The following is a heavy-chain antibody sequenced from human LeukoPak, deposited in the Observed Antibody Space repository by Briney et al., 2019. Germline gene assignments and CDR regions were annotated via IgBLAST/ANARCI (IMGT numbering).Heavy chain of an antibody. Sequence: LPGGSLRLSCAASGFTFSTYVITWVRQAPGKGLEWVSAILGSGGGTYYTDSVKGRFTISRDNSKNTLYLQMNSLRAEDTAVYYCATTPGAYYYYHMDVWGQGTTVTVSS. V-gene: IGHV3-23*01. CDR2: ILGSGGGT. J-gene: IGHJ6*02. D-gene: IGHD3-10*01. CDR1: GFTFSTYV. CDR3: ATTPGAYYYYHMDV.